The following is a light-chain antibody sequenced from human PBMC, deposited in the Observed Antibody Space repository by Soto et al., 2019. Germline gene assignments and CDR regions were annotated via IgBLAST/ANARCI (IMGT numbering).Light chain of an antibody. CDR1: QSVSGTH. V-gene: IGKV3-20*01. J-gene: IGKJ1*01. CDR3: QQYGSSTT. Sequence: DIVLTQSPGTLSLSPGDGATLSCRASQSVSGTHLAWYQQKPGQAPRLLIYGASSRATGIPDRFSGRGSGTDFTLTISRLEPEDFAVYYCQQYGSSTTFGQGTKVEIK. CDR2: GAS.